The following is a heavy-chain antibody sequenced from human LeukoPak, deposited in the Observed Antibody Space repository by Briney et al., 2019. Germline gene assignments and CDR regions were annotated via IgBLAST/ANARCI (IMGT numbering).Heavy chain of an antibody. CDR2: ISAYNGNT. CDR1: GYTFTSYG. J-gene: IGHJ4*02. V-gene: IGHV1-18*01. D-gene: IGHD3-3*01. CDR3: ASAYYDFWRGYYHYFDY. Sequence: ASVKVSCKASGYTFTSYGISWVRQAPGQGLEWMGWISAYNGNTNYAQKLQGRVTMTTDTSTSTAYMELSRLRSDDTVVYYCASAYYDFWRGYYHYFDYWGQGTLVTVSS.